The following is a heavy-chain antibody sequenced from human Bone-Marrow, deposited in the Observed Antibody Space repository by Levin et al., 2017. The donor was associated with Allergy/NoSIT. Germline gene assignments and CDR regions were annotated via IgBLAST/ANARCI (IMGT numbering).Heavy chain of an antibody. CDR1: FSLFSLPLSS. Sequence: SQTLSLTCSLSFSLFSLPLSSFPFLLPSPSRGLEWLGRTYYRSKWYNDYAGSVESRITINADTSKNQFSLQLNSVTPEDTAVYYCARGGVTAKNWFDPWGQGTLVTVSS. D-gene: IGHD2-21*02. V-gene: IGHV6-1*01. CDR3: ARGGVTAKNWFDP. J-gene: IGHJ5*02. CDR2: TYYRSKWYN.